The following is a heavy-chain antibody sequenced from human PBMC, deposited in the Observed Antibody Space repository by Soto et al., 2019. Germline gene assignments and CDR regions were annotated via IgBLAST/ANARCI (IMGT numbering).Heavy chain of an antibody. D-gene: IGHD3-10*01. V-gene: IGHV3-53*02. J-gene: IGHJ4*02. CDR2: VYSGGAT. CDR1: GFSVSRNY. Sequence: QLVETGGGLIQPGTSLTLSCAASGFSVSRNYMTWVRQAPGKGLEWVSFVYSGGATFYAGSGKGPFILSRDDSQNTMYLQMNNLRAEDTAVYYCARVPGRLWGRGTLVTVAS. CDR3: ARVPGRL.